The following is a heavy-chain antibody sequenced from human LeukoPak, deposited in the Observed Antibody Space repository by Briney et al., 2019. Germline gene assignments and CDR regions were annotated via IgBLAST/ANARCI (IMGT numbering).Heavy chain of an antibody. D-gene: IGHD4-17*01. V-gene: IGHV3-9*01. CDR3: AKDSSVTRGYFDY. CDR1: GFTFDDYA. Sequence: PGGSPRLSCAASGFTFDDYAMHWVRQAPGKGLEWVSGISWNSGSIGYADSVKGRFTISRDNAKNSLYLQMNSLRAGDTALYYCAKDSSVTRGYFDYWGQGTLVTVSS. CDR2: ISWNSGSI. J-gene: IGHJ4*02.